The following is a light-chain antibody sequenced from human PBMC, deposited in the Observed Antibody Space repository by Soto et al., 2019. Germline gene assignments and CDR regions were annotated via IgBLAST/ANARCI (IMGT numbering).Light chain of an antibody. CDR3: QQYNSYSPLIT. Sequence: DIQMTQSPSTLSASVGDRVTITCRASQTVNTWLAWYQQKPGKAPKLLIFDASSLESGVPSRFSGSGSGTEFTLTISSLQPDDFATYYCQQYNSYSPLITFGQGTRLEIK. J-gene: IGKJ5*01. CDR2: DAS. CDR1: QTVNTW. V-gene: IGKV1-5*01.